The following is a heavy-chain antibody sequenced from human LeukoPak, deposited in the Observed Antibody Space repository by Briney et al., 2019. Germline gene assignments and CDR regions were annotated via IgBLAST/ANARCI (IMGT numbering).Heavy chain of an antibody. Sequence: PGGSLRLSCAASGFTFSSYSMNWVRQAPGKGLEWVSSISSSSSYIYYADSVKGRFTISRDNAKNSLYLQMNSLRAEDTAVYYCAREDGTAMIVDYWGQGTLVTVSS. V-gene: IGHV3-21*01. J-gene: IGHJ4*02. CDR1: GFTFSSYS. CDR3: AREDGTAMIVDY. D-gene: IGHD3-22*01. CDR2: ISSSSSYI.